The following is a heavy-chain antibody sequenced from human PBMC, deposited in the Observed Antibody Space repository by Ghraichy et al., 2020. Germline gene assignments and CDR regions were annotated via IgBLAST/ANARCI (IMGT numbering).Heavy chain of an antibody. J-gene: IGHJ4*02. D-gene: IGHD3-22*01. CDR2: ICGSGSST. Sequence: GGSLRLSCAASGFTFSSYAMSWVRQAPGKGLEWVSGICGSGSSTYYADSVKGRFTISRDNSKNTLYLQMNSLRAEDTAVYYCAKVAVPMTAVVTLDYWGQGTLVTVSS. V-gene: IGHV3-23*01. CDR3: AKVAVPMTAVVTLDY. CDR1: GFTFSSYA.